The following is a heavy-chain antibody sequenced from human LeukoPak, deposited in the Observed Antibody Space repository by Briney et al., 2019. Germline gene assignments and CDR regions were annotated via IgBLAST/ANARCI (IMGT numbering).Heavy chain of an antibody. J-gene: IGHJ1*01. Sequence: GGSLRLSCAASGGTFSSYAMHWVRQAPGKGLEWVAVISYDGSNKYYADSVKGRFTISRDNSKNTLYLQMNSLRAEDTAVYYCARGYHYYGSGSPVNFQHWGQGTLVTVSS. CDR3: ARGYHYYGSGSPVNFQH. D-gene: IGHD3-10*01. CDR2: ISYDGSNK. CDR1: GGTFSSYA. V-gene: IGHV3-30-3*01.